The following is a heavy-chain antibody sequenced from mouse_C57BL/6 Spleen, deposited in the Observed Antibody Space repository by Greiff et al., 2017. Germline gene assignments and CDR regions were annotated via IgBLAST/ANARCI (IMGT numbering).Heavy chain of an antibody. V-gene: IGHV7-3*01. CDR1: GFTFTDYY. CDR2: IRNKANGYTT. CDR3: AREGGDEGTGYAMDY. D-gene: IGHD2-13*01. Sequence: DVKLVESGGGLVQPGGSLSLSCAASGFTFTDYYMSWVRQPPGKALEWLGFIRNKANGYTTEYSASVKGRFTISRDNSQSILYLQMNALRAEDSATYYCAREGGDEGTGYAMDYWGQGTSVTVSS. J-gene: IGHJ4*01.